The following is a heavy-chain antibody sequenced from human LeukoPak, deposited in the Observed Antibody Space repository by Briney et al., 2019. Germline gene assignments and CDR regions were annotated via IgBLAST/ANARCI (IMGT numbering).Heavy chain of an antibody. V-gene: IGHV3-9*01. D-gene: IGHD6-19*01. CDR3: ARSNRDSSGFYYYYGMDV. CDR2: ISWNSNNI. CDR1: GFTFDDYA. Sequence: PGRSLRLSCAASGFTFDDYAMFWVRQAPGMGLEWVSGISWNSNNIGYAASVKGRFAISRDNAKNSLYLQMNSLRAEDTAFYYCARSNRDSSGFYYYYGMDVWGQGTAVTVSS. J-gene: IGHJ6*02.